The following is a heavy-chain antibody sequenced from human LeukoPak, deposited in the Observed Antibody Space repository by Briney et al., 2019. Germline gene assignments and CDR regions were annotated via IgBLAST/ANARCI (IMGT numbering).Heavy chain of an antibody. V-gene: IGHV3-33*01. CDR2: IWYDGSNK. CDR1: GFTFSSYG. D-gene: IGHD3-22*01. J-gene: IGHJ4*02. Sequence: GGSLRLSCAASGFTFSSYGMHWVRQAPGKGLEWVAVIWYDGSNKYYADSVKGRFTISRDNSKNTLYLQMNSLRAEDTAVYYCARDDGHMIVPDYWGQGTLVTVSS. CDR3: ARDDGHMIVPDY.